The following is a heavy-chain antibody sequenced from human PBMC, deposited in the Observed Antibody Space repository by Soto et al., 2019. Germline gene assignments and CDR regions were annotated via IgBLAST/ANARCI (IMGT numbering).Heavy chain of an antibody. CDR3: ARGDSGSYNNWFDA. V-gene: IGHV4-39*01. CDR1: GVSMSSSGYY. Sequence: LSLTCAVYGVSMSSSGYYWGWIRQPPGKGLEWIGSIYYSGSTFYNPSLKSRVTLSIDTSRNQFSLKLSSVTAADSAVYYCARGDSGSYNNWFDAWGQGTLVTVSS. D-gene: IGHD1-26*01. J-gene: IGHJ5*02. CDR2: IYYSGST.